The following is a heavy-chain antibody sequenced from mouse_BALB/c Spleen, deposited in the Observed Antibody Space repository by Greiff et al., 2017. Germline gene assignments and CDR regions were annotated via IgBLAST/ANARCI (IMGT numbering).Heavy chain of an antibody. Sequence: EVQVVESGPELVKPGASVKISCKASGYSFTGYFMNWVKQSHGKSLEWIGRINPYNGDTFYNQKFKGKATLTVDKSSSTAHMELLSLTSEDSAVYYCGKGLWDYPWYFDVWGAGTTVTVSS. CDR2: INPYNGDT. J-gene: IGHJ1*01. CDR1: GYSFTGYF. V-gene: IGHV1-37*01. CDR3: GKGLWDYPWYFDV. D-gene: IGHD1-1*02.